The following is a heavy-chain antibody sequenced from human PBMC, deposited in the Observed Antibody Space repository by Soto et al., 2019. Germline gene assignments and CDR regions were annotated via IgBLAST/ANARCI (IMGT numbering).Heavy chain of an antibody. V-gene: IGHV6-1*01. J-gene: IGHJ4*01. Sequence: SQTLSLTCAISADSVSINSAGWGWVRQSPSRGLEWLGRTYYRSKWYYEYAVSVRGRITINPDTSKNQYSLQLNSVTPEDTAVYFCARGEQYSGRIFDYWGQGTLVTVSS. D-gene: IGHD1-26*01. CDR1: ADSVSINSAG. CDR3: ARGEQYSGRIFDY. CDR2: TYYRSKWYY.